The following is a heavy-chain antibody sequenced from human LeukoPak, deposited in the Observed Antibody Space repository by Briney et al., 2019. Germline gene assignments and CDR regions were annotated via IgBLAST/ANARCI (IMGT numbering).Heavy chain of an antibody. Sequence: GGSLRLSCAASGFTFSSYSMNWVRQAPGKGLQWVSAISNDGGGTTYADFVKGRFTISRDNSKNTLFLQMNSLRAEDTALYYCTKGGSGYFADLWGQGTLVTVSS. CDR2: ISNDGGGT. V-gene: IGHV3-23*01. CDR1: GFTFSSYS. CDR3: TKGGSGYFADL. J-gene: IGHJ5*02. D-gene: IGHD3-22*01.